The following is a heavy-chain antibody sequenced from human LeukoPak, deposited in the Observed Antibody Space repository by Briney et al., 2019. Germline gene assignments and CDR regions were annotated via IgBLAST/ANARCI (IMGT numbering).Heavy chain of an antibody. J-gene: IGHJ4*02. CDR3: AKGGRITAVLPFDY. CDR2: ISGSGGST. D-gene: IGHD6-13*01. V-gene: IGHV3-23*01. CDR1: GFTFSSYV. Sequence: PGGSLRLSCAASGFTFSSYVMSWVRQAPGKGLEWVSAISGSGGSTYYADSVKGRFTISRDNSKNTLYPQVSSLRAEDTAVYRCAKGGRITAVLPFDYWGQGTLVTVSS.